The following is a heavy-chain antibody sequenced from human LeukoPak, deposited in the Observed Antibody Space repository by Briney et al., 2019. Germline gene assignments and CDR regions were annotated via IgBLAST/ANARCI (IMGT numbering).Heavy chain of an antibody. D-gene: IGHD4-17*01. CDR1: GFTVSSNY. J-gene: IGHJ4*02. CDR2: ITGGSTTI. V-gene: IGHV3-48*01. Sequence: PGGSLRLSCAASGFTVSSNYMCWVRQAPGKGLEWVSYITGGSTTIYYADSVKGRFTISRDNAKNSLYLQMNSLRAEDTAVYYCARDYSTVTTFFDYWGQGTLVTVSS. CDR3: ARDYSTVTTFFDY.